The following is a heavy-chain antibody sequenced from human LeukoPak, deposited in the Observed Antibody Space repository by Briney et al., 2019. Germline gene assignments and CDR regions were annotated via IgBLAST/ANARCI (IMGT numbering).Heavy chain of an antibody. V-gene: IGHV3-21*01. CDR3: ARVPHAMVRGVIITEFYFDY. CDR1: GLTFSSYS. CDR2: ISRSSNYI. D-gene: IGHD3-10*01. Sequence: NSGGSLRLSCAASGLTFSSYSMNWVRQAPGKGLEWVSSISRSSNYIYYVDSVKGRFTISRDNAKNSLYLQMNSLRAEDTVVYYCARVPHAMVRGVIITEFYFDYWGQGTLVTVSS. J-gene: IGHJ4*02.